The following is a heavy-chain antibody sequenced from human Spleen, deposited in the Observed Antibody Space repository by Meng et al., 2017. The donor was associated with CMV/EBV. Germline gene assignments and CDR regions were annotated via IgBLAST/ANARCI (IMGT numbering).Heavy chain of an antibody. CDR1: SISGGYS. Sequence: SISGGYSWSWIRQPPGQGLEWIAYIYHSGTTYYNPSLKSRVSMSVDRSNNHFSLKLSSVTAADTAVYYCARGQITFGEIIVADHFDSWGQGTLVTVSS. D-gene: IGHD3-16*02. V-gene: IGHV4-30-2*01. CDR3: ARGQITFGEIIVADHFDS. J-gene: IGHJ4*02. CDR2: IYHSGTT.